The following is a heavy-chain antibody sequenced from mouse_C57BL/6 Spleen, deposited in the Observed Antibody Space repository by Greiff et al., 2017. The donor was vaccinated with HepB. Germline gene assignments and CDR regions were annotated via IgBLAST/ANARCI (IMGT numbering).Heavy chain of an antibody. CDR3: ARYSYYAMDY. D-gene: IGHD2-12*01. CDR1: GYTFTSYW. J-gene: IGHJ4*01. V-gene: IGHV1-69*01. Sequence: QVQLQQPGAELVMPGASVKLSCKASGYTFTSYWMHWVKQRPGQGLEWIGVIDPSDSYTNYNQKFKGKSTLTVDKSSSTAYMQLSSLTSEDSAVYYCARYSYYAMDYWGQGTSVTVSS. CDR2: IDPSDSYT.